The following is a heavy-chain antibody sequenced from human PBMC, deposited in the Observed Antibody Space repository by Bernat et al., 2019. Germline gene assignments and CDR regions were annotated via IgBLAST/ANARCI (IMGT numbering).Heavy chain of an antibody. J-gene: IGHJ4*02. CDR2: ISSNGGST. CDR3: ARDGVLASYDY. CDR1: GFTFSSYA. D-gene: IGHD3-3*01. V-gene: IGHV3-64*01. Sequence: EVQLVESGGGLVQPGGSLRLSYAASGFTFSSYAMHWVRQAPGKGLEYVSAISSNGGSTYYANSVKGRFTISRDNSKNTLYLQMGSLRAEDMAVYYCARDGVLASYDYWGQGTLVTVSS.